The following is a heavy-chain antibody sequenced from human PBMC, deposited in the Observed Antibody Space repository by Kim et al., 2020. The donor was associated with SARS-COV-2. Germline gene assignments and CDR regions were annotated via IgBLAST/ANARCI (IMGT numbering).Heavy chain of an antibody. D-gene: IGHD6-13*01. CDR2: INAGNGNT. CDR3: ARNLRSYSSSWYVRAVYGMDV. J-gene: IGHJ6*02. V-gene: IGHV1-3*01. Sequence: ASVKVSCKASGYTFTSYAMHWVRQAPGQRLEWMGWINAGNGNTKYSQKFQGRVTITRDTSASTAYMELSSLRSEDTAVYYCARNLRSYSSSWYVRAVYGMDVWGQGTTVTVSS. CDR1: GYTFTSYA.